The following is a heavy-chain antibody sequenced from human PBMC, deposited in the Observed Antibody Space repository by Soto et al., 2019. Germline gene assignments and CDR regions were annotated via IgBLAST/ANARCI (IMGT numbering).Heavy chain of an antibody. J-gene: IGHJ5*02. CDR1: GGSISSGGYY. CDR2: IYYSGST. CDR3: GGGVLP. Sequence: QVQLQESGPGLVKPSQTLSLTCTVSGGSISSGGYYWSWIRQHPGKGLEWIGSIYYSGSTYYNPSLKSRLTIPVDPYKTQFPLRRASVPAADPAVYSCGGGVLPGGQGPLVTVSS. V-gene: IGHV4-31*03. D-gene: IGHD3-16*01.